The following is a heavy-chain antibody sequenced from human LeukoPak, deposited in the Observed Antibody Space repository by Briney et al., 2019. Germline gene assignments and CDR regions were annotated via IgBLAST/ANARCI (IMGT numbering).Heavy chain of an antibody. CDR3: AREDSYGYGGVWFDP. J-gene: IGHJ5*02. V-gene: IGHV4-59*01. CDR2: IYYSGST. CDR1: GGSISSYY. Sequence: PSETLSLTCTVSGGSISSYYWSWIRQPPGKGLEWIGYIYYSGSTNYNPSLKSRVTISVDTSKNQFSLKLSSVTAADTAVYNCAREDSYGYGGVWFDPWGQGTLVTVSS. D-gene: IGHD5-18*01.